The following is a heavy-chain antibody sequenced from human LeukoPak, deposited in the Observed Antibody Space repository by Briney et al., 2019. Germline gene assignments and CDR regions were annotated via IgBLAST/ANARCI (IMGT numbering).Heavy chain of an antibody. CDR3: AHTHTYYYDSSGYTDAFDI. J-gene: IGHJ3*02. Sequence: KSSQTLSLTCTVSGGSISSGSYYWSWIRQPAGKGLEWIGRIYTSGSTNYNPSLRSRVTISVDTSKNQFSLKLSSVTAADTAVYYCAHTHTYYYDSSGYTDAFDIWGQGTMVTVSS. CDR2: IYTSGST. CDR1: GGSISSGSYY. D-gene: IGHD3-22*01. V-gene: IGHV4-61*02.